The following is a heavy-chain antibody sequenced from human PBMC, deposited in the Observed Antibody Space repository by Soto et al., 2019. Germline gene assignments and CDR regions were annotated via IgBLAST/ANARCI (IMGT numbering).Heavy chain of an antibody. CDR3: ASSVGIAVAGGPFDI. CDR2: ISSSSSYI. Sequence: PGESLKISCAASGFTFISYSMNWVRQAPGKGLEWVSSISSSSSYIYYADSVKGRFTISRDNAKNSLYLQMNSLRAEDTAVYYCASSVGIAVAGGPFDIWGQGTMVTISS. V-gene: IGHV3-21*01. D-gene: IGHD6-19*01. CDR1: GFTFISYS. J-gene: IGHJ3*02.